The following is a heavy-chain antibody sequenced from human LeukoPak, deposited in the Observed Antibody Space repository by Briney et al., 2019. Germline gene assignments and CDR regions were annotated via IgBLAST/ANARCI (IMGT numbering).Heavy chain of an antibody. CDR3: ARESVGARLGYFDY. J-gene: IGHJ4*02. Sequence: PGGSLRLSCAASGFTFSSYSMNWVRQAPGKGLEWVSSISSSSSYIYYADSVKGRFTISRDNAKNSLYLQMNSLRAEDTAVYYCARESVGARLGYFDYWGQGTLVTVSS. D-gene: IGHD1-26*01. V-gene: IGHV3-21*04. CDR2: ISSSSSYI. CDR1: GFTFSSYS.